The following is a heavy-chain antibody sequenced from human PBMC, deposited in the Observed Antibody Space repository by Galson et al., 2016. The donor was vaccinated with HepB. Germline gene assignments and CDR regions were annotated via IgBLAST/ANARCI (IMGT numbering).Heavy chain of an antibody. V-gene: IGHV1-3*01. D-gene: IGHD5-18*01. J-gene: IGHJ4*02. Sequence: SVKVSCKASGYTFTTYAIHWVRQAPGQRPEWMGWIIAGDGNTVYSQRFQGRFIITRDTSTSTAYMELSSLRSDDTAVYYCARDLVGYTESHFDYWGQGALVTVSS. CDR1: GYTFTTYA. CDR3: ARDLVGYTESHFDY. CDR2: IIAGDGNT.